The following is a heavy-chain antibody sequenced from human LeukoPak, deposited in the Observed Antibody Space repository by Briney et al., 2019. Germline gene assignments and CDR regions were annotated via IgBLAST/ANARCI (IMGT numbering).Heavy chain of an antibody. D-gene: IGHD2-2*02. CDR1: GGSISSSNW. CDR3: AKEDYTGFDY. Sequence: LSLTCAVSGGSISSSNWWSWVRQPPGKGLEWVAVIWYGGSNKYYADSVKGRFTISRDNSKNTLYLRMNSLRAEDTAVYYCAKEDYTGFDYWGQGTLVTVSS. V-gene: IGHV3-33*06. CDR2: IWYGGSNK. J-gene: IGHJ4*02.